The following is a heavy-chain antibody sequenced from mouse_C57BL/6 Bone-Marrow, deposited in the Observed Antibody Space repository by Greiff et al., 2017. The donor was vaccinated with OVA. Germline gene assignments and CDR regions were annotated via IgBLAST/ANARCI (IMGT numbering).Heavy chain of an antibody. CDR1: GYSITSGYY. V-gene: IGHV3-6*01. Sequence: ESGPGLVKPSQSLSLTCSVTGYSITSGYYWNWIRQFPGNKLEWMGYISYDGSNNYNPSLKNRISITRDTSKNQFFLKLNSVTTEDTATYYCARDRTTWGQGTTLTVSS. CDR2: ISYDGSN. J-gene: IGHJ2*01. CDR3: ARDRTT. D-gene: IGHD1-1*01.